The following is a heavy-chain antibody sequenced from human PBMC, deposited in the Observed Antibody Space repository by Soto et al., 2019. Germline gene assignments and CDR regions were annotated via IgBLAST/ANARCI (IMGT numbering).Heavy chain of an antibody. V-gene: IGHV2-5*02. CDR2: IYWDDDK. CDR1: GFSLSTSGVG. CDR3: AHSLAASNYGDYGPINGFDY. J-gene: IGHJ4*02. D-gene: IGHD4-17*01. Sequence: QITLKESGPTLVKPTQTLTLTCTFSGFSLSTSGVGVGWIRQPPGKALEWLALIYWDDDKRYSPSLKSRLTIPKDTSKNQVVLTMTNMEPVDTATYSCAHSLAASNYGDYGPINGFDYWGQGTLVTVSS.